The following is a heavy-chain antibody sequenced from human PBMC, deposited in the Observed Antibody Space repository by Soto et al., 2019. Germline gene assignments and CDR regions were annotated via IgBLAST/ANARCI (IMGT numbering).Heavy chain of an antibody. Sequence: QLQLQESGPGLVKPSETLSLTCTVSGGSISSSSYYWGWIRQPPGKGLEWIGSIYYSGSTYYNPSLKRRVTISVDTSKNQVSLELSSVTAADTAVYYCARLDDYGDYWFPYYFDYWGQGTLVTVSS. J-gene: IGHJ4*02. D-gene: IGHD4-17*01. CDR2: IYYSGST. CDR3: ARLDDYGDYWFPYYFDY. V-gene: IGHV4-39*01. CDR1: GGSISSSSYY.